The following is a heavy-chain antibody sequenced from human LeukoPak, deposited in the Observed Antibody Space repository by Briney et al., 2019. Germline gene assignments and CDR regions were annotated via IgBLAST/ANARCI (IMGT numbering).Heavy chain of an antibody. D-gene: IGHD2-15*01. J-gene: IGHJ4*02. CDR1: GGSISSYH. CDR2: IYYSGST. V-gene: IGHV4-59*01. Sequence: SETLSLTCTVSGGSISSYHWSWIRQPPGKGLEWIGYIYYSGSTNYNPSLKSRVTISVDTSKNQFSLKLSSVTAADTAVYYCARDVAGGGGYDYWGQGTLVTVSS. CDR3: ARDVAGGGGYDY.